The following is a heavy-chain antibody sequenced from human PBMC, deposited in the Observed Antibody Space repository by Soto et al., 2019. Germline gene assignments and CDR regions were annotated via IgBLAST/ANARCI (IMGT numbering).Heavy chain of an antibody. Sequence: PSETLSLTCTVSGGSISSGGYYWSWIRQHPGKGLEWIGYIYYSGSTYYNPSLKSRVTISVDTSKNQFSLKLSSVTAADTAVYYCARDHARSSWYHYYYGMDVWGQGTRVTVSS. CDR2: IYYSGST. CDR1: GGSISSGGYY. V-gene: IGHV4-31*03. J-gene: IGHJ6*02. CDR3: ARDHARSSWYHYYYGMDV. D-gene: IGHD6-13*01.